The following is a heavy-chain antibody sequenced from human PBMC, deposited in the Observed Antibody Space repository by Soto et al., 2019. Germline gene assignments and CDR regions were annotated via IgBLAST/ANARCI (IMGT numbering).Heavy chain of an antibody. V-gene: IGHV3-23*01. D-gene: IGHD6-6*01. CDR2: LSGSGETT. CDR1: GFTFSNYV. CDR3: ARGSSSSVWFDP. J-gene: IGHJ5*02. Sequence: GGSLRLSCAASGFTFSNYVMTWVRQAPGKGLEWVSILSGSGETTNYADSVKGRFSISRDNSKNTLYLQMNSLRAEDTAVYYCARGSSSSVWFDPWGQGTLVTVSS.